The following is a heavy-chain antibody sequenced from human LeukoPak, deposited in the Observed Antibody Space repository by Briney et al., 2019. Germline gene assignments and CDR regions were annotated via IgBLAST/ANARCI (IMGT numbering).Heavy chain of an antibody. J-gene: IGHJ6*04. Sequence: SETLSLTCAVYGGSFSGYYWSWIRQPPGKGLEWIGEINHSGSTNYNPSLKSRVTISVDTSKNQFSLKLSSVTAADTAVYYCATGLHSPSLAYGMDVWGKGTTVTVSS. CDR3: ATGLHSPSLAYGMDV. D-gene: IGHD3-16*01. CDR1: GGSFSGYY. V-gene: IGHV4-34*01. CDR2: INHSGST.